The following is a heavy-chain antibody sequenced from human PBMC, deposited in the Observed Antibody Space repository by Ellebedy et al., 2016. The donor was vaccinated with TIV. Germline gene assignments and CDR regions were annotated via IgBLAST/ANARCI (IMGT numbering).Heavy chain of an antibody. Sequence: GESLKIPCVASGFTFSNYGMHWVRQAPGKGLEWVAVIWYDGNNKYYADSVKGRFTISRDNSKNTLYLQMNSLRAEDTAVYYCVRDMRDYYYYGMDVWGQGTTVTVSS. D-gene: IGHD5-24*01. CDR2: IWYDGNNK. V-gene: IGHV3-33*01. CDR1: GFTFSNYG. J-gene: IGHJ6*02. CDR3: VRDMRDYYYYGMDV.